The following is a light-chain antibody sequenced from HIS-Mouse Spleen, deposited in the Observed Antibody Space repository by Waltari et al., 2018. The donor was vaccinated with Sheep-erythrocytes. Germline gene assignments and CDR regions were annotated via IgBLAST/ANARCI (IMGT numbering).Light chain of an antibody. CDR2: EGS. J-gene: IGLJ3*02. CDR1: SSHVGSYNL. Sequence: QSALTQPASVSGSPGQSLTISCTGTSSHVGSYNLVSWYQQHPGKAPKLMIYEGSKRPSGVSNRFSGSKSGNTASLTISGLQAEDEADYYCCSYAGSSTPWVFGGGTKLTVL. V-gene: IGLV2-23*01. CDR3: CSYAGSSTPWV.